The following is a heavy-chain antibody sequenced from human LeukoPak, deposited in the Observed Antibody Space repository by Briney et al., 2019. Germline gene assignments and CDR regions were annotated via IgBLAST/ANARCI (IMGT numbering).Heavy chain of an antibody. CDR2: ISSSSNTI. CDR3: ARKPHAFDI. V-gene: IGHV3-48*01. J-gene: IGHJ3*02. CDR1: GGSISTSSYY. Sequence: ETLSLTCTVSGGSISTSSYYWGWVRQAPGKGLEWISYISSSSNTIYYADSVKGRFTISRDNAKNSLYLQMNSLRAEDTAVYYCARKPHAFDIWGQGTMVTVSS.